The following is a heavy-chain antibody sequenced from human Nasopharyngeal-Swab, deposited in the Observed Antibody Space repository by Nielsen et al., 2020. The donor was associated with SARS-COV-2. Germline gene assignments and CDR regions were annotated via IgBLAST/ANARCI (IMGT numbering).Heavy chain of an antibody. Sequence: ASVKVSCKASGYTFTSYYIHWVRQAPGQGLEWMGIINPSAGSTSYAQKFQGRVTMTRDTSTSTVSMELSSLRSEDTAVYCCAREDIGVVPVAMGYNWFDPWGQGTLVTVSS. CDR3: AREDIGVVPVAMGYNWFDP. CDR1: GYTFTSYY. V-gene: IGHV1-46*01. CDR2: INPSAGST. J-gene: IGHJ5*02. D-gene: IGHD2-2*01.